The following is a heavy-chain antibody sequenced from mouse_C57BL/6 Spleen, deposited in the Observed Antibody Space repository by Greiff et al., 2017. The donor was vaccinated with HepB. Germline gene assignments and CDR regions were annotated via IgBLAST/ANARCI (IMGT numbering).Heavy chain of an antibody. V-gene: IGHV1-55*01. CDR3: ARRYGSSYDFDY. CDR1: GYTFTSYW. CDR2: IYPGSGST. J-gene: IGHJ2*01. D-gene: IGHD1-1*01. Sequence: VQLQQPGAELVKPGASVKMSCKASGYTFTSYWITWVKQRPGQGLEWIGDIYPGSGSTNYNEKFKSKATLTVDTSSSTAYVQLSSLTSEDSAVYYCARRYGSSYDFDYWGQGTTLTVSS.